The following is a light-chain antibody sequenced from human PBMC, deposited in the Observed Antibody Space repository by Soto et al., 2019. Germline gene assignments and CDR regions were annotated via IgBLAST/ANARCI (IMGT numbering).Light chain of an antibody. J-gene: IGKJ2*01. CDR2: GAS. V-gene: IGKV3-20*01. CDR3: QQYATTRYT. Sequence: EIVLTQSPGTLSLSPGETATLSCGASQSVSNNYLAWYKQRVGQAPRLLINGASSRAPGIPDRFTGRGSGTDFTLTISRLESEDFAVYHCQQYATTRYTFGQGTKVEI. CDR1: QSVSNNY.